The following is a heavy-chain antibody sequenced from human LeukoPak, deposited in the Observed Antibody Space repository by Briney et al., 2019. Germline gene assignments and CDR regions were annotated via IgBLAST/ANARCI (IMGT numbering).Heavy chain of an antibody. D-gene: IGHD6-13*01. Sequence: SSETLSLTCTVSGGSFSSGSYYWSWIRQPPGKGLEWIGYIYYSGSTKYNPSLKSRVTISLDMSKNQFSLKLSSVTAADTAVYYCARDFWAAAAAFDIWGQGTMVTVSS. CDR2: IYYSGST. J-gene: IGHJ3*02. CDR3: ARDFWAAAAAFDI. CDR1: GGSFSSGSYY. V-gene: IGHV4-61*01.